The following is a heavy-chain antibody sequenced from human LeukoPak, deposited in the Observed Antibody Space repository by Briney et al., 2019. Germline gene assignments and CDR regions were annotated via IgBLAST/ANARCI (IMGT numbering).Heavy chain of an antibody. CDR3: AKDRRVYGDWGTLDY. CDR2: ISYDGSNK. V-gene: IGHV3-30*18. D-gene: IGHD4-17*01. J-gene: IGHJ4*02. Sequence: PGRSLRLSCAASGFTLSSYGMHWVRQAPGKGLEWVAVISYDGSNKYYADSVKGRFTISRDNSKNTLYPQMNSLRAEDTAVYYCAKDRRVYGDWGTLDYWGQGTLVTVSS. CDR1: GFTLSSYG.